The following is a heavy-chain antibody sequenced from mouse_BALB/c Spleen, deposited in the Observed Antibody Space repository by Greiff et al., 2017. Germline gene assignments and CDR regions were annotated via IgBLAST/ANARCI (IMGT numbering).Heavy chain of an antibody. J-gene: IGHJ2*01. V-gene: IGHV5-6-4*01. Sequence: EVKLMESGGGLVKPGGSLKLSCAASGFTFSSYTMSWVRQTPEKRLEWVATISSGGSYTYYPDSVKGRFTISRDNAKNTLYLQMSSLKSEDTAMYYCTREGRHWCDGLYYFDYWGQGTTLTVSS. CDR1: GFTFSSYT. CDR3: TREGRHWCDGLYYFDY. D-gene: IGHD6-2*01. CDR2: ISSGGSYT.